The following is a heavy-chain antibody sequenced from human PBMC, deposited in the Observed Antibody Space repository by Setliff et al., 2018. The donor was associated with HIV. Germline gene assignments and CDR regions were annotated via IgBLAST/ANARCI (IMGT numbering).Heavy chain of an antibody. J-gene: IGHJ4*02. CDR3: ARIYDYGSYYFDY. V-gene: IGHV4-39*07. D-gene: IGHD4-17*01. Sequence: SETLSLTCTVSGGSISSSSYYWGWIRQSPGKGLEWIGSGFHSGSTDYNPSLKSRVTMSVDTFKNQFSLKLSSVTAADTAVYYCARIYDYGSYYFDYWGQGTLVTVSS. CDR1: GGSISSSSYY. CDR2: GFHSGST.